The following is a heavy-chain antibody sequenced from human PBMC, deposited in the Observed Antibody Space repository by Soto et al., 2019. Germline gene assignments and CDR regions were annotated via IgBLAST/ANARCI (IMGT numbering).Heavy chain of an antibody. CDR2: INPNTGGT. CDR3: ARDSGGDYLADFYYYAMDV. CDR1: GYTFTDYF. V-gene: IGHV1-2*02. J-gene: IGHJ6*02. Sequence: ASVKVSCKASGYTFTDYFINWVRQAPGQGLEWMGWINPNTGGTYSAQKFEGRVTMTRDTSISTAYIEVSRLRSDDTAVYYRARDSGGDYLADFYYYAMDVWGQGTTVTASS. D-gene: IGHD4-17*01.